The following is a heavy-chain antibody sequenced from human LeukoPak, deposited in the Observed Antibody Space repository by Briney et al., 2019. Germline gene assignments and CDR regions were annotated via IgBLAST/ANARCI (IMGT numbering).Heavy chain of an antibody. Sequence: GGSLRLSCAASGFSFSTYALHWVRQAPGKGLEWVALISNDGRNQHYVSSVKGRFTISRDISNSTLFLQMNRLRTDDTAVYYCVRQGSSLDYHHNFSDVWGKGTPVTVSS. CDR2: ISNDGRNQ. D-gene: IGHD6-6*01. CDR1: GFSFSTYA. J-gene: IGHJ6*03. CDR3: VRQGSSLDYHHNFSDV. V-gene: IGHV3-30*01.